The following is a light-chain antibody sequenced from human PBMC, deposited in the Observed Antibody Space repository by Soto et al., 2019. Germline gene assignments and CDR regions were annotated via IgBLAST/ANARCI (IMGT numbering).Light chain of an antibody. CDR3: QQYGSSPAT. J-gene: IGKJ1*01. V-gene: IGKV3-20*01. CDR2: GAS. CDR1: QSVRSSY. Sequence: EIVLTQSPGTVSLSPGERATLSCRASQSVRSSYLAWYQQKPGQAPRLLIYGASSRATGIPDRFSGSGSGTDFTLTISRLEPEDFAVYYCQQYGSSPATFGQGIKVDI.